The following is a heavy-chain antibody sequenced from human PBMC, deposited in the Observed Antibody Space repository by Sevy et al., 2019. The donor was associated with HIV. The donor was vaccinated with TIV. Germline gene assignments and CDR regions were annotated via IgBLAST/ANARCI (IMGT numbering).Heavy chain of an antibody. D-gene: IGHD1-26*01. CDR1: GFTFSNAW. CDR3: TAGVGASDFYY. V-gene: IGHV3-15*01. Sequence: GGSLRLSCAASGFTFSNAWMSWVRQAPGKGLEWVGRIKSKTEGATRDFAAPVKGRLLISRDDSRNTVYLQMNSLKTEDTAVYYCTAGVGASDFYYWGQGTLVTVSS. J-gene: IGHJ4*02. CDR2: IKSKTEGATR.